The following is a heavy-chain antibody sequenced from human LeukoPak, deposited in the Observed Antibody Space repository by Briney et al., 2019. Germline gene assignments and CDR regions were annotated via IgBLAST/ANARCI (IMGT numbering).Heavy chain of an antibody. V-gene: IGHV3-13*04. CDR3: ARGRSTVTTPSWYFDL. D-gene: IGHD4-17*01. J-gene: IGHJ2*01. Sequence: GGSLRLSCAASGFIFSSYDMHWARQHTGKGLEWVSVIGPGGDTYYPDSVKGRFTISRENAKNSLYPQMNSLRAEDTAVYFCARGRSTVTTPSWYFDLWGRGTLVTVSS. CDR2: IGPGGDT. CDR1: GFIFSSYD.